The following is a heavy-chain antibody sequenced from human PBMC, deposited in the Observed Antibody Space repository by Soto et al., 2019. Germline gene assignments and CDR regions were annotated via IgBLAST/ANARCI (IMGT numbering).Heavy chain of an antibody. CDR3: ARGDNYCGMDV. CDR2: TSYDGSNK. V-gene: IGHV3-30-3*01. Sequence: QVQMVESGGGVVQPGRSLRLSCAASGFTLSNYIMHWVRQAPGKGLEWVAVTSYDGSNKNYADSVKGRFTISRDNSKNTLYLQMNSLRAEDTAVYSCARGDNYCGMDVWGQGTTVIVSS. D-gene: IGHD2-15*01. J-gene: IGHJ6*02. CDR1: GFTLSNYI.